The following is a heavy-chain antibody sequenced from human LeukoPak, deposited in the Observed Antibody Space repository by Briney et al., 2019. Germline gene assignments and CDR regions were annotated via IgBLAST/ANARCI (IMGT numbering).Heavy chain of an antibody. D-gene: IGHD6-6*01. CDR3: ARALAAARYFDY. J-gene: IGHJ4*02. CDR1: GGSISTYY. V-gene: IGHV4-59*12. Sequence: SETLSLTCTVSGGSISTYYWSWIRQPPGKGLEWIGYIYYTGSTSYNPSLKSRVTISVDKSKNQFSLKLSSVTAADTAVYYCARALAAARYFDYWGQGTLVTVSS. CDR2: IYYTGST.